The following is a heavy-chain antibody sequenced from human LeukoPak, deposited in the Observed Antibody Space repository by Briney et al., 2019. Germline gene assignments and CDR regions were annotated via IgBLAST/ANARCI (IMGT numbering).Heavy chain of an antibody. D-gene: IGHD3-16*02. J-gene: IGHJ4*02. CDR3: AREGESSIYYFDY. CDR2: ISYDGNSK. CDR1: GSTFSRNA. V-gene: IGHV3-30-3*01. Sequence: GGSLRLSCAASGSTFSRNALHWVRQAPGKGLEWVAVISYDGNSKYYADSVKGRFTISRDNSKDTLYLQMNSLRAEDTAVYYCAREGESSIYYFDYWGQGTLVTVSS.